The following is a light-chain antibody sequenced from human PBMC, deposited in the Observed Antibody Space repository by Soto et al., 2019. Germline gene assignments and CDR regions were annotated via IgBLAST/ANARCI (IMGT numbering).Light chain of an antibody. CDR2: ATS. Sequence: DIQMTQSPSSVSASVGDRVTITCRASQGISNWLAWYQQKPGKAPKLLIYATSNLQSGVPSRFSGSGSGTAFTLTISSLQPEYFAAYYCQQSSSFPLTFGPGTKVDIK. V-gene: IGKV1-12*01. CDR3: QQSSSFPLT. J-gene: IGKJ3*01. CDR1: QGISNW.